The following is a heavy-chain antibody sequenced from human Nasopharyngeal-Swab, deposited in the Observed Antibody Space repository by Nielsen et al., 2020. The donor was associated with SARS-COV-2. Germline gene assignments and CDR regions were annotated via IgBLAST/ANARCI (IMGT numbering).Heavy chain of an antibody. V-gene: IGHV1-46*01. CDR3: ARGYCSSTSCYVRGNYFDY. CDR2: INPSCGST. Sequence: ASVKVSCKASGYTFTSYVMHWVRQAPGQGLEWMGVINPSCGSTSYAQKFQGRVTMTRDTSTSTVYMELSSLRSEDTAVYYCARGYCSSTSCYVRGNYFDYWGQGTLVTVSS. D-gene: IGHD2-2*01. J-gene: IGHJ4*02. CDR1: GYTFTSYV.